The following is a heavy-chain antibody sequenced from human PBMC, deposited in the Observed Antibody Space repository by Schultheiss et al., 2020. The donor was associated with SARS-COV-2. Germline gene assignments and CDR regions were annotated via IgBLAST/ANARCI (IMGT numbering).Heavy chain of an antibody. D-gene: IGHD4-23*01. Sequence: SQTLSLTCAVYGGSFSNYYWGWIRQPPGKGLEWIGSIYYSGSTYYNPSLKSRVTISVDTSKNQFSLKLSSVTAADTAVYYCARRAYGGISDYWGQGTLVTVSS. CDR2: IYYSGST. CDR3: ARRAYGGISDY. J-gene: IGHJ4*02. CDR1: GGSFSNYY. V-gene: IGHV4-39*01.